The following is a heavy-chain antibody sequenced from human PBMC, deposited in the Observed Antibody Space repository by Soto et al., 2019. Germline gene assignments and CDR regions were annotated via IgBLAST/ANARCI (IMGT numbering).Heavy chain of an antibody. CDR3: ARGRIVVVVAAPPVEFYYGMDV. CDR2: VYNSGST. V-gene: IGHV4-59*11. CDR1: GDSISSHS. D-gene: IGHD2-15*01. J-gene: IGHJ6*04. Sequence: PSETLSPTGTVSGDSISSHSWSWIRQDPGKGLEWIGYVYNSGSTNYNPSLKGRVTMSVDTSKNQFSLKLSSVTAAQTAVYYCARGRIVVVVAAPPVEFYYGMDVWGKGTTVTVSS.